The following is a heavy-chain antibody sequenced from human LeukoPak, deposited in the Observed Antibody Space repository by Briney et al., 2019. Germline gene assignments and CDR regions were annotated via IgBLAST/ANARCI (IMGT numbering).Heavy chain of an antibody. CDR2: IKSKTDGGTT. D-gene: IGHD6-19*01. Sequence: GGSLRPSCAASGFTFSNAWMSCVRQAPGKGLEWVGRIKSKTDGGTTDYAAPVKGRFTISRDDSKNTLYLQMNSLRAEDTAVYYCARDGPTTVGAVAGLDAFDIWGQGTMDTVSS. V-gene: IGHV3-15*01. CDR3: ARDGPTTVGAVAGLDAFDI. CDR1: GFTFSNAW. J-gene: IGHJ3*02.